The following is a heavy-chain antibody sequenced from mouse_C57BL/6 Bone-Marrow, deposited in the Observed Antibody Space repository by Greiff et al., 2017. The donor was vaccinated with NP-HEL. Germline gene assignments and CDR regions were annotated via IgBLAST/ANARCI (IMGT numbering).Heavy chain of an antibody. D-gene: IGHD1-1*01. Sequence: QVQLQQPGAELVRPGSSVKLSCKASGYTFTSYWMHWVKQRPIQGLEWIGNIDPSDSETHYNQKFKDKATLTVDKSSSTAYMQLSSLTSEDSAVYYCATHYYGTAWFAYWGQGTLFTVSA. V-gene: IGHV1-52*01. CDR1: GYTFTSYW. CDR2: IDPSDSET. CDR3: ATHYYGTAWFAY. J-gene: IGHJ3*01.